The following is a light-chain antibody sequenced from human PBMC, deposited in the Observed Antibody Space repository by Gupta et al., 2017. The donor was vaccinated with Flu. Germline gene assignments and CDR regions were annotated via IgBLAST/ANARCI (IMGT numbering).Light chain of an antibody. Sequence: EIVLTQSPATLSLSPGERATLSCRASQSITSSLAWYQQIPGQAPRLLIYDASSRATGIPARFSGSGSGTDFTLTISSLEPEDFAVYYCQQRSNWPPWTFGQGTKVEIK. V-gene: IGKV3-11*01. CDR1: QSITSS. CDR2: DAS. J-gene: IGKJ1*01. CDR3: QQRSNWPPWT.